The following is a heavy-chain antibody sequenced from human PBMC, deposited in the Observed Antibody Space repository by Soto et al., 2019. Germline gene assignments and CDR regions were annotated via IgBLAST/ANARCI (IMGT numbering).Heavy chain of an antibody. V-gene: IGHV3-23*01. CDR3: AKLRRGTTGMEGFDP. J-gene: IGHJ5*02. D-gene: IGHD1-7*01. Sequence: EAQLLESGGGLAHQGGSLTLSCAASGVTFSSDAMTWVRQAPGKGLEWLSTISNSGGTTHYADSVKGRFTVSRDNFKSTLYLLMNSLRAEDTAVYYCAKLRRGTTGMEGFDPWGQGTLVTVSS. CDR2: ISNSGGTT. CDR1: GVTFSSDA.